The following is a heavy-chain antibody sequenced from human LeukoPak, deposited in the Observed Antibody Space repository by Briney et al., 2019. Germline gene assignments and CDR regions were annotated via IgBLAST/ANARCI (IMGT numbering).Heavy chain of an antibody. D-gene: IGHD6-19*01. J-gene: IGHJ6*02. CDR1: GFTFSSYA. CDR2: ISYDGSNK. Sequence: PGGSLRLSCAASGFTFSSYAMSWVRQAPGKGLEWAAVISYDGSNKYYADSVKGRFTISRDNSKNTLYLQMNSLRAEDTAVYYCAKDEQWLVRHYYGMDVWGQGTTVTVSS. V-gene: IGHV3-30*18. CDR3: AKDEQWLVRHYYGMDV.